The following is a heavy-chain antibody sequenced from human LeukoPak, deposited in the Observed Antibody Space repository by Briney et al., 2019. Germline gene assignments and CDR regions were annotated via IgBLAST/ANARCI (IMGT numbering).Heavy chain of an antibody. J-gene: IGHJ4*02. CDR1: GDSVSSNSAA. CDR3: ARQSSAYYYDSSGPYFDY. Sequence: SQTLSLTCAISGDSVSSNSAAWNWIRQSPSRGLEWLGRTYYRSNWFNDYGISVKSRLTVNPDTSTNQFSLQLKYVTPEDTAVYYCARQSSAYYYDSSGPYFDYWGQGTLVTVSS. V-gene: IGHV6-1*01. D-gene: IGHD3-22*01. CDR2: TYYRSNWFN.